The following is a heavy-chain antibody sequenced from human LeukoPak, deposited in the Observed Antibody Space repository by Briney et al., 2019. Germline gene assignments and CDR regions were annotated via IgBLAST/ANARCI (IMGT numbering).Heavy chain of an antibody. CDR2: INAGDGDT. V-gene: IGHV1-3*01. CDR3: TRPYKEQLDFDH. CDR1: GYTFTRYS. J-gene: IGHJ4*02. D-gene: IGHD6-13*01. Sequence: ASVKVSCKASGYTFTRYSVHWVRQAPGQRLEWMGWINAGDGDTKYAQKLQGRVTFTRDTSANTVYMRLSSLRSEDTAVYYCTRPYKEQLDFDHWGQGTLVTVSS.